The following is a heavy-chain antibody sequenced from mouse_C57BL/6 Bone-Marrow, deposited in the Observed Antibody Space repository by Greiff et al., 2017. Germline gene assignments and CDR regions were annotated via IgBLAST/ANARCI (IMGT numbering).Heavy chain of an antibody. D-gene: IGHD2-3*01. CDR2: IDPENGDT. Sequence: VQLQQSGAELVRPGASVKLSCTASGFNIKDDYMHWVKQRPEQGLEWIGWIDPENGDTEYASKLQGKATITADTSSNTAYLQLSSLTSEDTAVYYCTTGDDGYYFYYFDYWGQGTTLTVSS. CDR1: GFNIKDDY. V-gene: IGHV14-4*01. J-gene: IGHJ2*01. CDR3: TTGDDGYYFYYFDY.